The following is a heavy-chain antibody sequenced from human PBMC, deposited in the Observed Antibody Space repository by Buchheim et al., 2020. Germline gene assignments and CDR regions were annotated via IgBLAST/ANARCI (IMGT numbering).Heavy chain of an antibody. J-gene: IGHJ6*03. V-gene: IGHV3-48*03. CDR1: GFPFSQDE. CDR3: VKVYYYMDV. Sequence: EVQLVESGGGLVQPGGSLRISCAASGFPFSQDEMNWVRQAPGKGLEWVAAISGASTTIYYAYSVKGRFTIYRDNAENSLYLQMNSLRAEDTAIYYCVKVYYYMDVWGKGTT. CDR2: ISGASTTI.